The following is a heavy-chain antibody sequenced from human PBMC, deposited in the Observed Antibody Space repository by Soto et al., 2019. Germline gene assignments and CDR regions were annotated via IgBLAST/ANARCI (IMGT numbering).Heavy chain of an antibody. J-gene: IGHJ6*02. V-gene: IGHV3-15*01. CDR2: IKSKTDGGTT. CDR1: GFTFSSYA. CDR3: TSIAAASDFV. Sequence: PGGSLRLSCAASGFTFSSYAMSWVRQAPGKGLEWVGRIKSKTDGGTTDYAAPVKGRFTISRDDSKNTLYLQMNSLKTEDTAVYYCTSIAAASDFVWGQGTTVTVSS. D-gene: IGHD6-13*01.